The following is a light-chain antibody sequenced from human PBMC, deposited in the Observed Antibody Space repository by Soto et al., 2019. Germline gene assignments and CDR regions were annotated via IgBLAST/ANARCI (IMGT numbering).Light chain of an antibody. CDR2: EDT. CDR1: SNDVGDYNY. V-gene: IGLV2-23*01. Sequence: QSALTQPASVSGSPGQSITIACAGSSNDVGDYNYVSWYQHHPDKAPKLMIYEDTKRPSGVSDRFFGSKSGSTASLTISGLQAEDEAAYFCSSYAGSGVMFGGGTKVTVL. CDR3: SSYAGSGVM. J-gene: IGLJ3*02.